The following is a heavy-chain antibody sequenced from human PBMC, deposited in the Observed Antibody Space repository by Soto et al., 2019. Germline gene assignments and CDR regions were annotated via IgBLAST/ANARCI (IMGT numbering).Heavy chain of an antibody. D-gene: IGHD2-2*02. J-gene: IGHJ6*02. CDR2: IDPSDSYT. CDR1: GYRFTSYW. V-gene: IGHV5-10-1*03. Sequence: DVQLVPSGAEVKKPGESLRISCKGSGYRFTSYWITWVRQMPGKGLEWMGRIDPSDSYTNYNPSFQGHVTISADKSISTAYLQWSSLKASDTAMYYCARHSGYCSSASCYTQVYYYYGLDVWGQGTTVTVSS. CDR3: ARHSGYCSSASCYTQVYYYYGLDV.